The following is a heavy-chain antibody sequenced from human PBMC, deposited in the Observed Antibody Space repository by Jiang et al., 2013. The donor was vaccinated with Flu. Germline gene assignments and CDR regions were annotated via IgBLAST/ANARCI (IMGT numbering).Heavy chain of an antibody. CDR2: IYYSGST. V-gene: IGHV4-59*01. J-gene: IGHJ4*02. Sequence: LLKPSETLSLTCTVSGGSISSYYWSWIRQPPGKGLEWIGYIYYSGSTNYNPSLKSRVTISVDTSKNQFSLKLSSVTAADTAVYYCARGPGGYQLLKRGYFDYWGQGTLVTVSS. CDR1: GGSISSYY. D-gene: IGHD2-2*01. CDR3: ARGPGGYQLLKRGYFDY.